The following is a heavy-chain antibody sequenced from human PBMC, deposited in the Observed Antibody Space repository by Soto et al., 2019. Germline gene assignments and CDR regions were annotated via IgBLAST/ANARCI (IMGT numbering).Heavy chain of an antibody. Sequence: QVQVVQSGAEVKKPGASVMVSCKASGYTFTTYAIHWVRQAPGQSLEWMGWINTDNGNTYYSQKMQARVTITRDTSASTAYMELSRLRSEDTAVYYCARSRVRGGYYFDYWGQGALVTVSS. CDR3: ARSRVRGGYYFDY. J-gene: IGHJ4*02. D-gene: IGHD3-16*01. CDR1: GYTFTTYA. CDR2: INTDNGNT. V-gene: IGHV1-3*04.